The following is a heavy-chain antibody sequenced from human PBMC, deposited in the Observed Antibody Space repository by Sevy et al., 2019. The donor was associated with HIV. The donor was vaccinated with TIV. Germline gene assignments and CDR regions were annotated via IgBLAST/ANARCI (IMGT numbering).Heavy chain of an antibody. CDR1: GGSISSGGYY. J-gene: IGHJ5*02. Sequence: SETLSLTCTVSGGSISSGGYYWSWIRQHPGKGLEWIGYIYYSGSTYYNPSLKSRVTISVDTSKNQFSLKLSSVTAADTAVYYCARGEYVDTAMDGGGWFDPWGQGTMVTVSS. CDR2: IYYSGST. CDR3: ARGEYVDTAMDGGGWFDP. D-gene: IGHD5-18*01. V-gene: IGHV4-31*03.